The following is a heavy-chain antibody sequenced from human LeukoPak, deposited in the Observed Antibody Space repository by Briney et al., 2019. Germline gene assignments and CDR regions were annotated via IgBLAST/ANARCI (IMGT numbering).Heavy chain of an antibody. CDR3: ARGRNSVYYFNVVAPSYFDY. Sequence: ASVTVSCKASGYTFTGYYMHWVRQAPGQGLEWMGRINPNSGGPNYAQKFQGRVTMTRDTSINTAYMDLSRLRSDDTAVYYCARGRNSVYYFNVVAPSYFDYWGQGTLVTVSS. D-gene: IGHD3-22*01. CDR2: INPNSGGP. J-gene: IGHJ4*02. CDR1: GYTFTGYY. V-gene: IGHV1-2*06.